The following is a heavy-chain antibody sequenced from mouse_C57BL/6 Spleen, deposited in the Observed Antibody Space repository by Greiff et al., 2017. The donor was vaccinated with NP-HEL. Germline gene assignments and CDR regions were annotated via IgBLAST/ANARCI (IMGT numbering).Heavy chain of an antibody. V-gene: IGHV1-82*01. Sequence: LMESGASVKISCKASGYAFSSSWMNWVKQRPGKGLEWIGRIYPGDGDTNYNGKFKGKATLTADKSSSTAYLQLSSLTSEDSAVYFCATTVVATGYFDVWGTGTTVTVSS. CDR1: GYAFSSSW. J-gene: IGHJ1*03. CDR2: IYPGDGDT. CDR3: ATTVVATGYFDV. D-gene: IGHD1-1*01.